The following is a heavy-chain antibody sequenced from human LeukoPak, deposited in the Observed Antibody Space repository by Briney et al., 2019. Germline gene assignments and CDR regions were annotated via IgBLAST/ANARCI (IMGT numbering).Heavy chain of an antibody. CDR3: ARPRRCSSTTCTDAFDI. D-gene: IGHD2-2*01. V-gene: IGHV1-46*01. J-gene: IGHJ3*02. CDR1: GYTFTSYY. Sequence: ASVKVSCKASGYTFTSYYMHWVRQAPGQGLEWMGIINPSGGSTSYAQKLQGRVTMTRDTSTSTVYMELRSLRSDDTAVYFCARPRRCSSTTCTDAFDIWGQGTMVTVSS. CDR2: INPSGGST.